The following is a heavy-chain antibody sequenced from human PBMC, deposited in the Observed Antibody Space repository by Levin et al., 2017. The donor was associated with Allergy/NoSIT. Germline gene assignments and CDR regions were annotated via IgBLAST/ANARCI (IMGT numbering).Heavy chain of an antibody. Sequence: KISCKASGGTFSSYAISWVRQAPGQGLEWMGGIIPIFGTANYAQKFQGRVTITADESTSTAYMELSSLRSEDTAVYYCARPAAGTFGWFDPWGQGTLVTVSS. J-gene: IGHJ5*02. V-gene: IGHV1-69*01. CDR3: ARPAAGTFGWFDP. CDR1: GGTFSSYA. CDR2: IIPIFGTA. D-gene: IGHD6-13*01.